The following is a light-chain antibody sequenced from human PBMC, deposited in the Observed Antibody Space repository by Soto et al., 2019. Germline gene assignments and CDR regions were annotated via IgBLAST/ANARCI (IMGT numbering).Light chain of an antibody. Sequence: DIQMTQSPFSMSASVGDRVTITCQASQDISNYLNWYQQKPGKAPKLLIYDASNLETGVPSRFSGSGSGTEFTLTISSLQPDDFATYYCQQYNTYSTFGQGTRLEIK. CDR3: QQYNTYST. J-gene: IGKJ5*01. V-gene: IGKV1-33*01. CDR2: DAS. CDR1: QDISNY.